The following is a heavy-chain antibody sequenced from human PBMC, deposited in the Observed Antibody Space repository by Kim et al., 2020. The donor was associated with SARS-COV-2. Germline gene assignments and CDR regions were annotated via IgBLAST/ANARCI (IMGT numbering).Heavy chain of an antibody. CDR1: GGSISSTGYY. CDR2: IHYSGST. D-gene: IGHD6-19*01. J-gene: IGHJ4*02. V-gene: IGHV4-39*01. CDR3: ARRGAVAGNPVYDY. Sequence: SETLSLTCTVSGGSISSTGYYWTWIRQSPGEGLEWIGSIHYSGSTYYNPSLKSRITISVDTSKNQFSLDLSSMTAADTAVYYCARRGAVAGNPVYDYWGQGTLVTVSS.